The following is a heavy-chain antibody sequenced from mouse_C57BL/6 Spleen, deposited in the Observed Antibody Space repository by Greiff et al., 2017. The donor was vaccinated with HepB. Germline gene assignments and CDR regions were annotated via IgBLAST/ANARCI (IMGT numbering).Heavy chain of an antibody. CDR2: IYPGSGNT. Sequence: VKLMESGAELVRPGASVKLSCKASGYTFTDYYINWVKQRPGQGLEWIARIYPGSGNTYYNEKFKGKATLTAEKSSSTAYMQLSSLTSEDSAVYFCASSGYDYGGAYWGQGTLVTVSA. J-gene: IGHJ3*01. D-gene: IGHD2-4*01. CDR3: ASSGYDYGGAY. CDR1: GYTFTDYY. V-gene: IGHV1-76*01.